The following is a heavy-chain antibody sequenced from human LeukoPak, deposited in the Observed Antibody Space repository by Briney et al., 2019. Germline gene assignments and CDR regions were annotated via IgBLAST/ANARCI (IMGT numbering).Heavy chain of an antibody. CDR2: IDPSDSYT. CDR1: GYSFTSYR. CDR3: ASGGQYYFDY. D-gene: IGHD6-19*01. Sequence: GESLKISCKGSGYSFTSYRISWVRQMPGKGLEWMGRIDPSDSYTNYSPSFQGHVTISADKSISTAYLQWSSLKASDTAMYYCASGGQYYFDYWGQGTLVTVSS. V-gene: IGHV5-10-1*01. J-gene: IGHJ4*02.